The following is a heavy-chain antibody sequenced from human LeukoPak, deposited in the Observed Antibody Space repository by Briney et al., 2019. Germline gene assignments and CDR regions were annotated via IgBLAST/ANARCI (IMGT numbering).Heavy chain of an antibody. CDR1: GGSISSYY. J-gene: IGHJ4*02. CDR2: IYYSGST. V-gene: IGHV4-59*01. D-gene: IGHD3-22*01. CDR3: ARDRRDYYDSSGYFDY. Sequence: SETLSLTCTVSGGSISSYYWSWIRQPPGKGLEWIGYIYYSGSTNYNPSLKSRVTISVDTSKNQFSLKLSSVTAADTAMYYCARDRRDYYDSSGYFDYWGRGTLVTVSS.